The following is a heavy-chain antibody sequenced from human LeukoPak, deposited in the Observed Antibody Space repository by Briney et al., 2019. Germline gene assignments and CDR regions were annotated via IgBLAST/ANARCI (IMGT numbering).Heavy chain of an antibody. V-gene: IGHV5-51*01. J-gene: IGHJ4*02. CDR3: ARYYGDRFYFDY. Sequence: GESLKISCKGSGYSFTTYWIAWVRQMPGKGLEWMGIIYPGDSDTRYSPSFLGQVTISADKSISTAYLQWSSLKASDTAMFYCARYYGDRFYFDYWGQGTLVTVSS. CDR2: IYPGDSDT. D-gene: IGHD4-17*01. CDR1: GYSFTTYW.